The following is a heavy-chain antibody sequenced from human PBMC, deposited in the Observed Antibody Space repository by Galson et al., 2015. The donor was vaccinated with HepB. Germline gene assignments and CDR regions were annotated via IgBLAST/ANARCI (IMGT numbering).Heavy chain of an antibody. CDR1: GYTLTELS. CDR2: FDPEDGET. Sequence: SVKVSCKVSGYTLTELSMHWVRQAPGRGLEWMGGFDPEDGETIYAQKFQGRVTMTEDTSTDTAYMELSSLRSEDTAVYYCATESTIFGVVTDDAFGIWGQGTMVTVSS. CDR3: ATESTIFGVVTDDAFGI. V-gene: IGHV1-24*01. J-gene: IGHJ3*02. D-gene: IGHD3-3*01.